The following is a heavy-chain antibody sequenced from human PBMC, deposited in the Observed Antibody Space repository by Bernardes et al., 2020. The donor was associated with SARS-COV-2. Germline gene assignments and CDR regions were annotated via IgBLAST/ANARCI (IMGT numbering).Heavy chain of an antibody. J-gene: IGHJ4*02. CDR3: TTDITMIVVVPFSEDY. CDR2: IKSKTDGGTT. CDR1: GFTFSNDW. D-gene: IGHD3-22*01. V-gene: IGHV3-15*01. Sequence: GGSLLLSCAASGFTFSNDWMSWVRQAPGKGLEWVGRIKSKTDGGTTDYAAPVKGRFTISRDDSKNTLYLQMNSLKTEDTAVYYCTTDITMIVVVPFSEDYWGQGTLVTVSS.